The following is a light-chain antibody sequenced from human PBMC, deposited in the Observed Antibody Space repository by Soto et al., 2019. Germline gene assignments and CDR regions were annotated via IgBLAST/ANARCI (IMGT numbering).Light chain of an antibody. J-gene: IGKJ1*01. V-gene: IGKV3-15*01. CDR2: GAS. Sequence: EIVMTQSPATLSVSPGEGATLSCRASQSVSHNLAWYQQKPGQAPRLLIYGASTRATGIPTRFSGSGSGTEFTLTISSLQSEDFATYYCQQTLSFPPTFGQGTKV. CDR1: QSVSHN. CDR3: QQTLSFPPT.